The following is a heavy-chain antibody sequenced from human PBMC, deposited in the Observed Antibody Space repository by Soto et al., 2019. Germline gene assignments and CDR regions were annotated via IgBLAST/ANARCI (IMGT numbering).Heavy chain of an antibody. CDR2: ISWDGGST. V-gene: IGHV3-43*01. D-gene: IGHD3-22*01. Sequence: PGGSLRLSCAASGFPFNDYTMHWVRQAPGKGLEWVSLISWDGGSTYYADSVKGRFTISRDNSKNSLYLQMNSLRTEDTALYYCAKDITYNFTTGYYYYYYGMDVWGQGTTVTVSS. J-gene: IGHJ6*02. CDR3: AKDITYNFTTGYYYYYYGMDV. CDR1: GFPFNDYT.